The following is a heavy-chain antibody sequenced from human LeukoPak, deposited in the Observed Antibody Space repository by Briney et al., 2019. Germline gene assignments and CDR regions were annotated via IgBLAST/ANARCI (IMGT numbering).Heavy chain of an antibody. V-gene: IGHV5-51*01. CDR3: ARVHNYYESSGFHPQDAFDI. J-gene: IGHJ3*02. Sequence: GESLKTSCKGSGYSFASYWIGWVRQMPGKGLEWVGIIYPGDSDTRYSPSLEGQVTISADKSISTAYLQWTSLKASDTAMYYCARVHNYYESSGFHPQDAFDIWGQGTMVTVSS. D-gene: IGHD3-22*01. CDR2: IYPGDSDT. CDR1: GYSFASYW.